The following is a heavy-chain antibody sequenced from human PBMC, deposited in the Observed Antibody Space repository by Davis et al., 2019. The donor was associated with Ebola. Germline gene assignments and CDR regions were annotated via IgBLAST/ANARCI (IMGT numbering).Heavy chain of an antibody. D-gene: IGHD4-11*01. Sequence: PGGSLRLSCAASGITLRGYWMHWVRQVPGKGLEWVSRINGDGSSTSYADSVKGRFTIPRDNAKNTLYLQMNSLTAEDTAVYYCARDLGMTTITTGVFDPWGQGSLVTVSS. V-gene: IGHV3-74*01. CDR3: ARDLGMTTITTGVFDP. J-gene: IGHJ5*02. CDR1: GITLRGYW. CDR2: INGDGSST.